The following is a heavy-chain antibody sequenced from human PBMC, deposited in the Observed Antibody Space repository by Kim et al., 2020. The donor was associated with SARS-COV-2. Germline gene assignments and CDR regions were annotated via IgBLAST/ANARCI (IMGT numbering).Heavy chain of an antibody. CDR1: GFTFSSYA. J-gene: IGHJ4*02. V-gene: IGHV3-23*01. CDR2: ISGSGGST. CDR3: AKDQVAYYGSGSYYMYYFDY. Sequence: GGSLRLSCAASGFTFSSYAMSWVRQAPGKGLEWVSAISGSGGSTYYADSVKGRFTISRDNSKNTLYLQMNSLRAEDTAVYYCAKDQVAYYGSGSYYMYYFDYWGQGTLVTVSS. D-gene: IGHD3-10*01.